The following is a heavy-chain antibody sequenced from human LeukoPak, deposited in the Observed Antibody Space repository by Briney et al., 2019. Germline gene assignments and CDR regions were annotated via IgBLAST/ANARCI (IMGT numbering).Heavy chain of an antibody. J-gene: IGHJ4*02. CDR2: VSGSGGST. D-gene: IGHD6-19*01. V-gene: IGHV3-23*01. CDR1: GFTFSNYG. CDR3: AKDGYSSGSNFDY. Sequence: PGGSLRLSCAASGFTFSNYGMSWVRQAPGKGLEWVSGVSGSGGSTYYADSVKGRFTISRDNSKNTLYLQMNSLRAEDTAVYYCAKDGYSSGSNFDYWGQGTLVTVSS.